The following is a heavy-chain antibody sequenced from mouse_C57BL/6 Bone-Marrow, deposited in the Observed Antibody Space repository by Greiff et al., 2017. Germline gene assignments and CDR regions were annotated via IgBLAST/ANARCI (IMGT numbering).Heavy chain of an antibody. CDR3: ARLYYGNYVGAMDY. V-gene: IGHV1-18*01. J-gene: IGHJ4*01. D-gene: IGHD2-1*01. CDR1: GYTFTDYN. CDR2: INPNNGGT. Sequence: EVQLQQSGPELVKPGASVKIPCKASGYTFTDYNMDWVKQSHGKSLEWIGDINPNNGGTIYNQKFKGKATLTVDKSSSTAYMELLSLTSEDTAVYYCARLYYGNYVGAMDYWGQGTSVTVSS.